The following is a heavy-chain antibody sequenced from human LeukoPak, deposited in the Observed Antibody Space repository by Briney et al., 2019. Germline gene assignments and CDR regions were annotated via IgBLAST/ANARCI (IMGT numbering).Heavy chain of an antibody. CDR2: ISGSSSYI. V-gene: IGHV3-21*01. J-gene: IGHJ4*02. CDR1: GLTFCSYA. D-gene: IGHD3-10*01. Sequence: GGSLTLSCALSGLTFCSYAVNWVRQAPGKGLEWVSSISGSSSYIYYADSVTGRFTISRDNAKNSLYLEVNSLRVGDTAVYYCARGITMFRGLLILYFDTRGQGTLVSVSS. CDR3: ARGITMFRGLLILYFDT.